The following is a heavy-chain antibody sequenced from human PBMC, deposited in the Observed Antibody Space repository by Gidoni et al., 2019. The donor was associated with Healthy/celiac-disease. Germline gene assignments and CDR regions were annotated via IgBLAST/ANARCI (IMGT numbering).Heavy chain of an antibody. Sequence: QVQLVQSGAEVKKPGASAKVSCKASVYTFTGYYMHWVRQAPGQGLEWMGWFNPNSGGTNYAQKFQGRVTMTRDTSISTAYMELSRLRSDDTAVYYCARKGYSYVPDAFDIWGQGTMVTVSS. J-gene: IGHJ3*02. CDR3: ARKGYSYVPDAFDI. V-gene: IGHV1-2*02. D-gene: IGHD5-18*01. CDR1: VYTFTGYY. CDR2: FNPNSGGT.